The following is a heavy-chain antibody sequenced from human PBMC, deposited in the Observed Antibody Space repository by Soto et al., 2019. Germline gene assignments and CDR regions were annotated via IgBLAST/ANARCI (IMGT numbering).Heavy chain of an antibody. CDR2: IYPDDSDT. CDR1: VNSFRTYW. J-gene: IGHJ5*02. D-gene: IGHD3-10*01. Sequence: PGESLKISCKGSVNSFRTYWIAWVRQTPGKGLEWMGSIYPDDSDTRYSPSFEGQVTISVDKSNSTAYLQWRRLGASDSAMYFCARQYGSSIPWFDPWGQGTLVTVSS. CDR3: ARQYGSSIPWFDP. V-gene: IGHV5-51*01.